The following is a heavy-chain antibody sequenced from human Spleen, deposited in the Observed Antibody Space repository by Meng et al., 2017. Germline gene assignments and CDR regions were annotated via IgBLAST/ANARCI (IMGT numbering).Heavy chain of an antibody. CDR1: GGSLSDSY. Sequence: QHWRQGPLKPSEPLSLPCVVSGGSLSDSYWTWIRQPPGKGLEWIREINHSGSTNYNPSLESRATISVDTSQNNLSLKLSSVTAADSAVYYCAGGPTTMAHDFDYWGQGTLVTVSS. J-gene: IGHJ4*02. CDR2: INHSGST. D-gene: IGHD4-11*01. CDR3: AGGPTTMAHDFDY. V-gene: IGHV4-34*01.